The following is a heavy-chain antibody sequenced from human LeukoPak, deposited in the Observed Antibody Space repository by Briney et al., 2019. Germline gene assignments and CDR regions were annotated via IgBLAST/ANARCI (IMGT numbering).Heavy chain of an antibody. D-gene: IGHD2-2*01. CDR2: ISGSGGST. V-gene: IGHV3-23*01. J-gene: IGHJ6*02. Sequence: GGSLRLSCAASGFTFSSYAMSWVRQAPGKGLEWVSVISGSGGSTHYADSVKGRFTISRDNSKNTLYLQMNSLRAEDTAVYYCARDRRYCSSTSCYEGAYYYYGMDVWGQGTTVTVSS. CDR1: GFTFSSYA. CDR3: ARDRRYCSSTSCYEGAYYYYGMDV.